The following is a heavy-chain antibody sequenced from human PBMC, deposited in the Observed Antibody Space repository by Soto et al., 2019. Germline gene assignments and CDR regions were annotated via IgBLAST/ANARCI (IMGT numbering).Heavy chain of an antibody. CDR1: GAALNSGNYY. CDR3: ARLRIATNNYKWFDP. Sequence: LSLTCSVSGAALNSGNYYWSWIRQVPGKGLEWIGHIYVTGAVDYNPSLRDRITISQDTSERQFSLNLRLVTAADTAVYYCARLRIATNNYKWFDPWGQGTMGTVSA. D-gene: IGHD2-21*01. V-gene: IGHV4-31*03. CDR2: IYVTGAV. J-gene: IGHJ5*02.